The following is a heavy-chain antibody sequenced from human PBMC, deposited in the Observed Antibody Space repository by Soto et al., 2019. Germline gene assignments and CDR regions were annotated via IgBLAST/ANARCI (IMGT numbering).Heavy chain of an antibody. CDR2: ISSGGGRP. CDR1: GLTFSDYA. Sequence: EVQLLESGGGLVQPGGSMGLSCAAAGLTFSDYAMNWVRQAPGNGLEWVTGISSGGGRPYHADPVKGRFTISRNNSKSTLFLQMSGLRIEDTALYYCVKGDGRIGPSHFDKWGQGTLVTVSS. CDR3: VKGDGRIGPSHFDK. V-gene: IGHV3-23*01. J-gene: IGHJ4*02. D-gene: IGHD2-21*01.